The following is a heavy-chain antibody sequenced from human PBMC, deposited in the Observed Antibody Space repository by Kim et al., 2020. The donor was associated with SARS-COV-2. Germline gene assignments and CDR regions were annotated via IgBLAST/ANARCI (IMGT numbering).Heavy chain of an antibody. V-gene: IGHV7-4-1*02. J-gene: IGHJ4*02. Sequence: ASVKVSFKASGYTFTSYAMNWVRQAPGQGLEWMGWINTNTGNPTYAQGFTGRFVFSLDTSVSTAYLQISSLKAEDTAVYYCARVPYSSSWYDRYYFDYWGQGTLVTVSS. D-gene: IGHD6-13*01. CDR3: ARVPYSSSWYDRYYFDY. CDR1: GYTFTSYA. CDR2: INTNTGNP.